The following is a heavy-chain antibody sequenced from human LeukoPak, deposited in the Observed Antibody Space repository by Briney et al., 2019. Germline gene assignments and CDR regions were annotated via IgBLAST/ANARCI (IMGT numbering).Heavy chain of an antibody. CDR1: GFTFSDYA. V-gene: IGHV3-49*03. CDR2: IRSKTYGGTT. Sequence: GGSLRLSCTASGFTFSDYAVSWFSQAPGRGLEWVGLIRSKTYGGTTEYAASVKGRFNISRDDSNSIAYLQMNSLKVEDTAVYYCTRVTPKVDYYYYGVDVWGQGTTVTVSS. J-gene: IGHJ6*02. CDR3: TRVTPKVDYYYYGVDV. D-gene: IGHD2-15*01.